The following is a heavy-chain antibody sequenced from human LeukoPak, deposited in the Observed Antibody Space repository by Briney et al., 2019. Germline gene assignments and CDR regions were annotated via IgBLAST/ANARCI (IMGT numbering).Heavy chain of an antibody. CDR3: ARDLGYDGY. CDR2: ISYDGSNK. D-gene: IGHD5-12*01. CDR1: GLTFSSYA. J-gene: IGHJ4*02. V-gene: IGHV3-30-3*01. Sequence: GRSLRLSCAASGLTFSSYAMHWVRQAPGKGLEWVAVISYDGSNKYYADSVKGRFTISRDNSKNTLYLQMNSLRAEDTAVYYCARDLGYDGYWGQGTLVTVSS.